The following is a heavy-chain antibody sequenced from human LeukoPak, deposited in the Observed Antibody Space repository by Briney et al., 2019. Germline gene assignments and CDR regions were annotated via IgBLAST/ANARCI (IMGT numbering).Heavy chain of an antibody. CDR1: GYTFTSCG. D-gene: IGHD3-10*01. J-gene: IGHJ4*02. CDR2: ISAYNGNA. V-gene: IGHV1-18*01. CDR3: ARVLYGSGSYYRHFDY. Sequence: ASVKVSCKASGYTFTSCGISWVRQAPGQGLEWMGWISAYNGNANYAQKLQGRVTMTTDTSTSTAYMELRSLRSDDTAVYYCARVLYGSGSYYRHFDYWGQGTLVTVSS.